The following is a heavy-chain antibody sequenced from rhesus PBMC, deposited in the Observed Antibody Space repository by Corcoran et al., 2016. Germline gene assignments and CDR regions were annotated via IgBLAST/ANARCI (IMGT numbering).Heavy chain of an antibody. D-gene: IGHD3-34*01. V-gene: IGHV1S2*01. CDR2: INPYNGNT. CDR3: ARERGDYSNYFDY. J-gene: IGHJ4*01. Sequence: QVQLVQSGAEVKKPGSSVKVSCKASGYTFTDYYMHWVRQAPRQGLGWGWINPYNGNTKYAQNFQGRVTMTRDTSTSTAYMELSSLRSEDTAVYYCARERGDYSNYFDYWGQGVLVTVSS. CDR1: GYTFTDYY.